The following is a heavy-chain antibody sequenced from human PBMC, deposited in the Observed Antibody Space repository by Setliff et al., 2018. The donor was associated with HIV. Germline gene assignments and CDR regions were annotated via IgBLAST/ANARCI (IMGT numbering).Heavy chain of an antibody. CDR2: IYPSGRI. Sequence: PSETLSLTCTVSGGSMSSYFWSWIRQPAGKGLEWIRRIYPSGRINYNPSLKSRVTLSVESAKNLFSPKLTSVTAADTAVYYCARVVELQWGKAWFHPWGQGTLVTVSS. V-gene: IGHV4-4*07. D-gene: IGHD1-7*01. J-gene: IGHJ5*02. CDR1: GGSMSSYF. CDR3: ARVVELQWGKAWFHP.